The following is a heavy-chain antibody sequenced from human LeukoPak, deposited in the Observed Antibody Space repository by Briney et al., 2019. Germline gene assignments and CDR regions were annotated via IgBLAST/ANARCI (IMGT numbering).Heavy chain of an antibody. J-gene: IGHJ5*02. CDR1: GFTFSDYA. V-gene: IGHV3-23*01. CDR2: ISDGGGRT. Sequence: GGSLRLSCAASGFTFSDYAMSWVRQAPGKGLEWVSGISDGGGRTYYTDSVKGRFTTSRDNSKNTLYLQMNSLRAEDTAVYYCAKDLTRDSSSPNWFDPWGQGTLVTVSS. D-gene: IGHD6-19*01. CDR3: AKDLTRDSSSPNWFDP.